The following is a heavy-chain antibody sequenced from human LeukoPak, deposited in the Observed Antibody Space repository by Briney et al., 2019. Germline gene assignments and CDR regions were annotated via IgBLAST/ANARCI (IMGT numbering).Heavy chain of an antibody. CDR1: GFTFISLW. J-gene: IGHJ6*03. V-gene: IGHV3-7*01. Sequence: GGSLRLSCAASGFTFISLWMSWVRQAPGRGPEWVANINQDGGTTYYVASVKGRFTISRDNAKNSLSLQMSSLRAEDTAVYYCTKDRQGPNQYHMDVWGKGTTVTVSS. CDR3: TKDRQGPNQYHMDV. CDR2: INQDGGTT.